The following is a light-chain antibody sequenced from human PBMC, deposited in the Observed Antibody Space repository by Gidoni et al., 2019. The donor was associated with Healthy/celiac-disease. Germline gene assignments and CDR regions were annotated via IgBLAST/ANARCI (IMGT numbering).Light chain of an antibody. CDR1: QGISSY. Sequence: AIRITHSPSSLSASTGDRVTITCRASQGISSYLAWYQQKPGKAPKLLIYAASTLQSGVPSRFSGSGSGTDFTLTISCLQSEDFATYYCQQYDSYPRTFGQGTKLEIK. J-gene: IGKJ2*01. V-gene: IGKV1-8*01. CDR3: QQYDSYPRT. CDR2: AAS.